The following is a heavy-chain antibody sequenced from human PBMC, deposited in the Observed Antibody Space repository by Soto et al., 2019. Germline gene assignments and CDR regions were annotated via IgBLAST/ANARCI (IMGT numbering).Heavy chain of an antibody. V-gene: IGHV3-30-3*01. J-gene: IGHJ3*02. CDR1: GFSFRNYN. D-gene: IGHD2-15*01. CDR3: VRETQIVMVVVPTPGSPGAFDM. Sequence: QMQLVESGGGVVQPGRSLRLSCAASGFSFRNYNLHWVRQAPGKGLEWVAVVSHDGVNKHYAESVKGRLSISRYSSRDTLYLQMNSLRPEDTAGYYCVRETQIVMVVVPTPGSPGAFDMWGQGTMVTVSS. CDR2: VSHDGVNK.